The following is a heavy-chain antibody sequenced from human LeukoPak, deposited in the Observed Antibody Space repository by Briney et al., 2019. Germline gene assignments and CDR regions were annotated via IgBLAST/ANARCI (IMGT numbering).Heavy chain of an antibody. D-gene: IGHD3-22*01. V-gene: IGHV1-69*05. Sequence: ASVKVSCKASGGTFSSYAISWVRQVPGQGLEWMGRIIPIFGTANYAQKFQGRVTITTDESTSTAYMELSSLRSEDTAVYYCARAWGPHYSSGYYYFDYWGQGTLVTVSS. J-gene: IGHJ4*02. CDR1: GGTFSSYA. CDR3: ARAWGPHYSSGYYYFDY. CDR2: IIPIFGTA.